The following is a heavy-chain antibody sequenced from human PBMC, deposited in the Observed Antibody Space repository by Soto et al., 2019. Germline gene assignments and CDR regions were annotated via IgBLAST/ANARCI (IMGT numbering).Heavy chain of an antibody. CDR3: ARGADP. CDR2: INHSGST. J-gene: IGHJ5*02. Sequence: QVRLQQWGEGLLKPSETLSLTSAVYGGSFSGYYWNWIRQPPGKGLGWIGEINHSGSTNYNPSLKSRVTISVDTSKNQFSLKLSSVTAADTAVYYCARGADPWGQGTLVTVSS. V-gene: IGHV4-34*01. CDR1: GGSFSGYY.